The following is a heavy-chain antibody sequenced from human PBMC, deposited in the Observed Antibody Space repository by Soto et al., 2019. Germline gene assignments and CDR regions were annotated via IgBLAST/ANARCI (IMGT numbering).Heavy chain of an antibody. J-gene: IGHJ3*02. D-gene: IGHD6-13*01. V-gene: IGHV1-69*12. CDR3: AREVAADGTFREDVFDI. CDR2: IIPIFTTT. CDR1: GGTFSNHA. Sequence: QVHLVQSGAEVKKPGSSVKVSCKASGGTFSNHAINWVRQAPGQGLEWMGRIIPIFTTTNYAQKFQGRVTITADESTITAYMELSSLKHDDTVVYYCAREVAADGTFREDVFDIWGQGTFDTVSS.